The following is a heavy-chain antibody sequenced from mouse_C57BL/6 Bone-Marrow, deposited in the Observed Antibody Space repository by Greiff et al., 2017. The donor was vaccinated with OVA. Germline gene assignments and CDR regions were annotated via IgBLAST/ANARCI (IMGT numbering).Heavy chain of an antibody. J-gene: IGHJ2*01. V-gene: IGHV14-4*01. Sequence: VQLQQSGAELVRPGASVKLSCTASGFNIKDDYMHWVKQRPEQGLEWIGWIDPENGDTEYASKFQGKATITAYPSSNTAYLQLSILTSEDTAVYYCTSYGNFDYWGQGTTLTVSS. CDR3: TSYGNFDY. CDR2: IDPENGDT. CDR1: GFNIKDDY. D-gene: IGHD2-1*01.